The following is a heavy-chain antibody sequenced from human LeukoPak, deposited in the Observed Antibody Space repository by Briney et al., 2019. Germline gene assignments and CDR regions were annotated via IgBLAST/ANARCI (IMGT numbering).Heavy chain of an antibody. CDR2: IYYSGST. J-gene: IGHJ2*01. D-gene: IGHD3-22*01. CDR3: ARTYYYDSSGYRFWYFDL. Sequence: PSQTLSLTCTVSGGSISSGDYYWSWIRQPPGKGLEWIGYIYYSGSTYYNPSLKSRVTISVDTSKNQFSLKLSSVTAADTAVYYCARTYYYDSSGYRFWYFDLWGRGTLVTVSS. CDR1: GGSISSGDYY. V-gene: IGHV4-30-4*01.